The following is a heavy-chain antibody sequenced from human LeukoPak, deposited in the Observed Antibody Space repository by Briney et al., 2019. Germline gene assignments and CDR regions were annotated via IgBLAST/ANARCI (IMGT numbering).Heavy chain of an antibody. V-gene: IGHV4-59*12. J-gene: IGHJ3*02. CDR2: IYYSGST. Sequence: SETLSLTCTVSGGSISSYYWSWIRQTPGKGLEWIGDIYYSGSTNYNPSLKSRVTISVDTSKNQFSLKLSSVTAADTAVYYCARDQYYYDSSGYYMGVAFDIWGQGTMVTVSS. D-gene: IGHD3-22*01. CDR3: ARDQYYYDSSGYYMGVAFDI. CDR1: GGSISSYY.